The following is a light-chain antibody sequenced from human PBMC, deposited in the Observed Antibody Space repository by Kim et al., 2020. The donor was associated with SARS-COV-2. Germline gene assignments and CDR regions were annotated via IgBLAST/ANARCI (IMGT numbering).Light chain of an antibody. CDR1: SSDVGGYKY. J-gene: IGLJ1*01. Sequence: QSVLTQPASVSGSPGQSITISCTGTSSDVGGYKYVSWYQQYPGKAPKLMIYDVSERPSGVSNRFSGSKSGNTASLTISGLQAEDEADYFCSSYASGSTPLVFGTGTKVTVL. CDR2: DVS. V-gene: IGLV2-14*01. CDR3: SSYASGSTPLV.